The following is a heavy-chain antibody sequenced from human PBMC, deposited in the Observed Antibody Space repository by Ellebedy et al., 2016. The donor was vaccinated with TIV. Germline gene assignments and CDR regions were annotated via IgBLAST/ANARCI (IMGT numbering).Heavy chain of an antibody. D-gene: IGHD2-2*01. CDR3: ARVSLVPAAMRPYYYYYMDV. CDR1: GYTFTSYA. J-gene: IGHJ6*03. CDR2: INAGNGNT. V-gene: IGHV1-3*01. Sequence: ASVKVSCKASGYTFTSYAMHWVRQAPGQRLEWMGWINAGNGNTKYSQKFQGRVTITRDTSASTAYMELSSLRSEDTAVYYCARVSLVPAAMRPYYYYYMDVWGKGTTVTVSS.